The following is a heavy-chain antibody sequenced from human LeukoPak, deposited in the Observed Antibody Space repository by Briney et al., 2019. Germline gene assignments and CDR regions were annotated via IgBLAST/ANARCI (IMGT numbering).Heavy chain of an antibody. CDR3: ARAFGVIAAAGRSFDY. CDR1: GYTFTGYY. J-gene: IGHJ4*02. V-gene: IGHV1-2*06. Sequence: ASVKVPCKASGYTFTGYYMHWVRQAPGQGLEWMGRINPNSGGTNYAQKFQGRVTMTRDTSISTAYMELSRLRSDDTAVYYCARAFGVIAAAGRSFDYWGQGTLVTVS. CDR2: INPNSGGT. D-gene: IGHD6-13*01.